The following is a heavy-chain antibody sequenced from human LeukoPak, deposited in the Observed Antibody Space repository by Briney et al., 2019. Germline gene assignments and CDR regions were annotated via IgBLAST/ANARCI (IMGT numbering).Heavy chain of an antibody. CDR2: IYGDGSFT. CDR3: ARAAYDSSGYLTL. V-gene: IGHV3-74*01. Sequence: GGSLRLSCAASGFTFSNFWMHWVRQAPGKGLVWVALIYGDGSFTRYADSVKGRFTISRGNSKNTLFLQMNSLRAEDTAVYYCARAAYDSSGYLTLWGQGTLVTVSS. J-gene: IGHJ4*02. CDR1: GFTFSNFW. D-gene: IGHD3-22*01.